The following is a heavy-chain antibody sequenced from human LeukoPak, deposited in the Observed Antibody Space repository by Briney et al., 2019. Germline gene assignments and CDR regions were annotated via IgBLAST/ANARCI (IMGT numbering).Heavy chain of an antibody. CDR1: GFTFSSYW. J-gene: IGHJ4*02. V-gene: IGHV3-23*01. D-gene: IGHD6-25*01. CDR3: ASGPTSGLDY. Sequence: GGSLRLSCAASGFTFSSYWMHWVRQAPGKGLVWVSTISGRGGSTYYADSVKGRFTISVDNSKDTLNLQMNSLTAGDTAVYYCASGPTSGLDYWGQGTLVTVSS. CDR2: ISGRGGST.